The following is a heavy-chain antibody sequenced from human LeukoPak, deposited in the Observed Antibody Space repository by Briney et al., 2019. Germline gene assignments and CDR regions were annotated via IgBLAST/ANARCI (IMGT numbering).Heavy chain of an antibody. J-gene: IGHJ4*02. V-gene: IGHV3-23*01. CDR3: ATAVHYDFWSGLIDY. CDR2: ISGSGGST. D-gene: IGHD3-3*01. Sequence: GGSLRLSCAASGFTFSSYAMSWVRQAPGEGLEWVSVISGSGGSTYYADSVKGRFTISRDNSKNTLYLQMNSLRAEDTAVYYCATAVHYDFWSGLIDYWGQGTLVTVSS. CDR1: GFTFSSYA.